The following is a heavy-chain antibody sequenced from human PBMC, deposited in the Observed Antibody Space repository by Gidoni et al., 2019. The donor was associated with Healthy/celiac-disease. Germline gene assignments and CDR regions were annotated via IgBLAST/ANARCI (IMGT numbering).Heavy chain of an antibody. J-gene: IGHJ5*02. CDR1: GYTFTGYY. D-gene: IGHD4-17*01. CDR2: INPNSGGT. CDR3: ARAQPTGWFDP. Sequence: QVQLVQSGAEVKKPGASVKVSCKASGYTFTGYYMHWVRQAPGQGLEWMGWINPNSGGTNYEQKFQGRVTMTRDTSISTAYMELSRLRSDDTAVYYCARAQPTGWFDPWGQGTLVTVSS. V-gene: IGHV1-2*02.